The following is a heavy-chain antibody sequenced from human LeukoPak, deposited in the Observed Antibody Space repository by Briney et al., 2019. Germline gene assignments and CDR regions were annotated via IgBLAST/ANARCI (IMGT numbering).Heavy chain of an antibody. CDR1: GFTFSNHG. D-gene: IGHD6-19*01. CDR3: AKIAVSGSWFFDY. J-gene: IGHJ4*02. Sequence: PGGSLRLSCAASGFTFSNHGMSWVRQAPGKGLEWVSSISSTSTYIYYADSVKGRFSIYRDNAKNSLYLEMNRLRAEDTGLYYCAKIAVSGSWFFDYWGQGTLVTVSS. CDR2: ISSTSTYI. V-gene: IGHV3-21*01.